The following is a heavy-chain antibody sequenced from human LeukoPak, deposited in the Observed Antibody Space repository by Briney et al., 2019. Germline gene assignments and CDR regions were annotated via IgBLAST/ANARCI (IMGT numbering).Heavy chain of an antibody. CDR2: INPGGDNT. V-gene: IGHV1-46*01. CDR3: ARIRDGYNDAHDI. CDR1: GYTFTNYY. Sequence: ASVKVSCKASGYTFTNYYIHWVRQAPGQGLEWMGLINPGGDNTDYAQNFQGRVTMTRDTSTSTVYMGLSSLRPEDTAVYYCARIRDGYNDAHDIWGQGTMVTVSS. J-gene: IGHJ3*02. D-gene: IGHD5-24*01.